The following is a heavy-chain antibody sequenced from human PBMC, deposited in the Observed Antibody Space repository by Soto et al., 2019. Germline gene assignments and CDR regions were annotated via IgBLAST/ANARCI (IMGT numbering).Heavy chain of an antibody. CDR1: GGSISSGGYY. CDR2: IYYSGST. J-gene: IGHJ6*03. CDR3: AREISPPHYYYMDV. V-gene: IGHV4-31*03. Sequence: SETLSLTCTVSGGSISSGGYYWSWIRQHPGKGLEWIGYIYYSGSTYYNPSLKSRVTIPVDTSKNQFSLKLSSVTAADTAVYYCAREISPPHYYYMDVWGKGTTVTVSS.